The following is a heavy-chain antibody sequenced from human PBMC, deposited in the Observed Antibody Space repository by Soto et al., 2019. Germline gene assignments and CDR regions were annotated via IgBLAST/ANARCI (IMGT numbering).Heavy chain of an antibody. D-gene: IGHD2-15*01. J-gene: IGHJ4*02. CDR3: ARDVPGSGVPFWDY. CDR2: ISAYNGNT. CDR1: GYTFTHYG. Sequence: QIQLVQSGAEMKKPGASVKVSCKPSGYTFTHYGVSWLRQAPGQGLEWMGWISAYNGNTDYAHKFQGRVALTTDTSTSTAYMELRGLSPDGTAVYYCARDVPGSGVPFWDYWGQGTLVTVSS. V-gene: IGHV1-18*04.